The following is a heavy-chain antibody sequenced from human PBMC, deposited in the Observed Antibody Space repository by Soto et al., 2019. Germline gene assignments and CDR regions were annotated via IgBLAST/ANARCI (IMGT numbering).Heavy chain of an antibody. J-gene: IGHJ4*02. D-gene: IGHD6-13*01. CDR3: ARGGQLFFDY. Sequence: SETLSLTCAVYGGSFSVYSWSWIRQPPGKGLEWIGYINHSGMTHYNPSLESRVSMSVDSSKNQFSLKLSSVTAADTAVYYCARGGQLFFDYWGQGTLVTVSS. CDR2: INHSGMT. V-gene: IGHV4-34*01. CDR1: GGSFSVYS.